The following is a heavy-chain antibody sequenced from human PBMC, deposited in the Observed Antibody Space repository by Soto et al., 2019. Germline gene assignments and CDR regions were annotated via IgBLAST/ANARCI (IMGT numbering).Heavy chain of an antibody. D-gene: IGHD3-22*01. CDR1: GGSISSYY. J-gene: IGHJ5*02. Sequence: SETLSLTCTVSGGSISSYYWSWIRQPPGKGLEWIGYIYYSGSTNYNPSLKSRVTISVDTSKNQFSLKLSSVTAADTAVYYCARDVSYYYDSSGYYSPRGEWFDPWGQGTLVTVAA. CDR2: IYYSGST. CDR3: ARDVSYYYDSSGYYSPRGEWFDP. V-gene: IGHV4-59*01.